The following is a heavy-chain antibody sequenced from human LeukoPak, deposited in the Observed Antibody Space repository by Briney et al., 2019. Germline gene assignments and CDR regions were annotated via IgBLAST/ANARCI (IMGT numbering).Heavy chain of an antibody. CDR3: ARVGPGPGYYFDY. J-gene: IGHJ4*02. D-gene: IGHD1-26*01. CDR2: ISGSSSYI. V-gene: IGHV3-21*01. Sequence: GGSLRLSCAASGFTFSSYSMSWVRQAPGKGLEWVSSISGSSSYIYYADSVKGRFTISRDNAKNSLYLQMNSLRAEDTAVYYCARVGPGPGYYFDYWGQGTLVTVSS. CDR1: GFTFSSYS.